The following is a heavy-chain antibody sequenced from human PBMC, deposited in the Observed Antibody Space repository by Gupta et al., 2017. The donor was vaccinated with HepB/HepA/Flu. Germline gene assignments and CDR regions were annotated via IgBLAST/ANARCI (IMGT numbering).Heavy chain of an antibody. J-gene: IGHJ2*01. CDR3: AKLFKVLHNDWYFDL. D-gene: IGHD3-10*01. V-gene: IGHV4-59*01. CDR2: IYSSGTT. Sequence: QVQLQESGPGLVRPSETLSLTCTVSGGSISGYYWSWIRQPPGKGLEWIGYIYSSGTTNYSPSLKSRVTISEDTSKNQFSLRLSSVTAADTAVYYCAKLFKVLHNDWYFDLWGRGTLVTVSS. CDR1: GGSISGYY.